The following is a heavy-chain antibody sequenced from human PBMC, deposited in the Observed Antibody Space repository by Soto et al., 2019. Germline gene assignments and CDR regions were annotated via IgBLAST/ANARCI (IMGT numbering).Heavy chain of an antibody. CDR3: TRLISAAHDY. Sequence: EVLLVESGGGMVQPGGSLKLSCAASGFVFKDSSIHWVRQASGKGLEWVGRIRDRAYSYATAYAESVKGRFTISRDDSNNTAYLQMSGPKTEDTAIYYCTRLISAAHDYWGQGTLVTVSS. J-gene: IGHJ4*02. CDR1: GFVFKDSS. CDR2: IRDRAYSYAT. V-gene: IGHV3-73*01. D-gene: IGHD3-10*01.